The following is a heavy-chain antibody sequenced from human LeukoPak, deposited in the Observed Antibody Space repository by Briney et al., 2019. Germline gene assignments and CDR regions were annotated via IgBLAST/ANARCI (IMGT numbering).Heavy chain of an antibody. CDR2: ISGSGGST. D-gene: IGHD3-10*01. CDR3: AKARDYYGSGSPDY. Sequence: PGGSLRLSCAASGFTFSSYSMNWVRQAPGKGLEWVSAISGSGGSTYYADSVKGRFTISRDNSKNTLYLQMNSLRAEDTAVYFCAKARDYYGSGSPDYWGQGTLVTVSS. J-gene: IGHJ4*02. V-gene: IGHV3-23*01. CDR1: GFTFSSYS.